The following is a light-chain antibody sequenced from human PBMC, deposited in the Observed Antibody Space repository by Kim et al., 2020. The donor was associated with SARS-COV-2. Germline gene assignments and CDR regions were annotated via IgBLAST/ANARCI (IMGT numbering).Light chain of an antibody. J-gene: IGLJ3*02. CDR3: CSYAGSYTLV. V-gene: IGLV2-11*01. Sequence: GQSFPISCTGTSSYVGVYNYVSWYQQHPGKAPKLMIYAVSKRPSGVPDRFSGSKSGNTASLTISGLQAEDEADYYCCSYAGSYTLVFGGGTQLTVL. CDR1: SSYVGVYNY. CDR2: AVS.